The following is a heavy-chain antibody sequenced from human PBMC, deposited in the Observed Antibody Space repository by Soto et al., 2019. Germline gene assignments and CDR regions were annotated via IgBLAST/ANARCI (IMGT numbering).Heavy chain of an antibody. V-gene: IGHV1-18*04. CDR2: ISAYNGNT. J-gene: IGHJ5*02. CDR3: AREYYCSGGSCYSAWFDP. D-gene: IGHD2-15*01. Sequence: VASVKVSCKASGYTFTSYGISWVRQAPGQGLEWMGWISAYNGNTNYAQKLQGRVTMTTDTSTSTAYMELRSLRSDDTAVYYCAREYYCSGGSCYSAWFDPWGQGTLVTVSS. CDR1: GYTFTSYG.